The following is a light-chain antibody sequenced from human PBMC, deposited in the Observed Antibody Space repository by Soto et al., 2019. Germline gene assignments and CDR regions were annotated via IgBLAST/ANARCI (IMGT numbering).Light chain of an antibody. V-gene: IGKV1-39*01. CDR1: QSISSY. CDR2: AAS. CDR3: QQSYSTPRT. J-gene: IGKJ1*01. Sequence: DIQMTQSPSSLAASVGDRVTITCRATQSISSYLNWYQQKPGKAPKILIYAASNLRSGVPSRFSGSGSGTDFTLTINSLQPEDFATYYCQQSYSTPRTFGQGTKVDIK.